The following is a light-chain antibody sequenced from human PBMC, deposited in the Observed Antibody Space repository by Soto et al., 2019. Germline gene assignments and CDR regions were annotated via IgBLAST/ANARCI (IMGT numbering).Light chain of an antibody. J-gene: IGKJ3*01. V-gene: IGKV1-9*01. Sequence: DIQLTQSPSFLSASVGDRVTITCRASQGIHSYLVWYQQKLGTAPKLLIYAASTLQSGVPSRFSSSGSRTEFTLTISSLPPEDFATYYCQQSLSYPFTFGPGTTVDI. CDR2: AAS. CDR3: QQSLSYPFT. CDR1: QGIHSY.